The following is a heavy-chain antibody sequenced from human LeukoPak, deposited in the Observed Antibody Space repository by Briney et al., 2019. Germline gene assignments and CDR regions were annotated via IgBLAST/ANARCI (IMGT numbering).Heavy chain of an antibody. CDR3: AKGVWAPRFDP. Sequence: PSETLSLTCAVYGASFSYDYWSWIRQPPGKGQEWIGEINHSGSTTYNPSLKSRVTISAEKSKNQFSLKLTSVTAADTAVYYCAKGVWAPRFDPWGQGTLVTVSS. D-gene: IGHD7-27*01. V-gene: IGHV4-34*01. CDR2: INHSGST. J-gene: IGHJ5*02. CDR1: GASFSYDY.